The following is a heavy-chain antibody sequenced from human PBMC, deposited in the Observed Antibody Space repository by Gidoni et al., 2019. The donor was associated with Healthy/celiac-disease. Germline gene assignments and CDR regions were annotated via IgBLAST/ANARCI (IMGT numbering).Heavy chain of an antibody. Sequence: QVQLQQWGAGLLKPSETLSLTFAVYGGSFSGYSWSWIRQPPGKGLEWIGEINHSGSTNYNPSLKSRVTISVDTSKNQFSLKLSSVTAADTAVYYCARVPSRRVPAAMHYYYYGMDVWGQGTTVTVSS. J-gene: IGHJ6*02. D-gene: IGHD2-2*01. CDR1: GGSFSGYS. CDR2: INHSGST. V-gene: IGHV4-34*01. CDR3: ARVPSRRVPAAMHYYYYGMDV.